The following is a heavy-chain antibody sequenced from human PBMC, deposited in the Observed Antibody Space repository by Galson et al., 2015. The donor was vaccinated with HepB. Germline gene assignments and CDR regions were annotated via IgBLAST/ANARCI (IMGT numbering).Heavy chain of an antibody. CDR2: IYSGGST. V-gene: IGHV3-53*01. Sequence: SLRLSCAASGFTVSSNYMSWVRQAPGKGLEWVSVIYSGGSTYYADSVKGRFTISRDNSKNTLYLQMNSLRAEDTAVYYCARVLDSSWSFDYWGQGTLVTVSS. D-gene: IGHD6-13*01. CDR3: ARVLDSSWSFDY. CDR1: GFTVSSNY. J-gene: IGHJ4*02.